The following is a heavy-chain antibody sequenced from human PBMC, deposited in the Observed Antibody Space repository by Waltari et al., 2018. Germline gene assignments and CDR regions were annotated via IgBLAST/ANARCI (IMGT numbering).Heavy chain of an antibody. Sequence: GSTNYNPSLKSRVTISVDTSKNQFSLKLSSVTAADTAVYYCARGAATTTELWGQGTLVTVSS. V-gene: IGHV4-59*09. CDR2: GST. J-gene: IGHJ4*02. D-gene: IGHD6-25*01. CDR3: ARGAATTTEL.